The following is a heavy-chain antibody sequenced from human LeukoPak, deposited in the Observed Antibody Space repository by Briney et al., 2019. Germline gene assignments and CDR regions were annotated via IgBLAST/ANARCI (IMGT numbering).Heavy chain of an antibody. CDR2: IIPIFGTA. D-gene: IGHD6-13*01. J-gene: IGHJ5*02. V-gene: IGHV1-69*01. CDR1: GGTFSSYA. Sequence: SVKVSCKASGGTFSSYAISWVRQAPGQGLEWMGGIIPIFGTANYAQKFQGRVTITADESTSTAYMELSSLRSEDTAVYYCARELRIAAAARYPNWFDPWGQGTLVTVSS. CDR3: ARELRIAAAARYPNWFDP.